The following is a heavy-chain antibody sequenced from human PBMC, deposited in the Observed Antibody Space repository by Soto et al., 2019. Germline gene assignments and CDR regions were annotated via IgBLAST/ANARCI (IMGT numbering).Heavy chain of an antibody. CDR2: IDASDSNV. D-gene: IGHD6-19*01. Sequence: HGESLKISCKISVHRFASYWVTWVPQTPGKGLELMGRIDASDSNVHYSPSFRGHVSISADESINTAYLHWSSLEASDSAIHFCDRGIGSACWCLEVGGQGTNVTVSS. CDR1: VHRFASYW. J-gene: IGHJ6*02. V-gene: IGHV5-10-1*01. CDR3: DRGIGSACWCLEV.